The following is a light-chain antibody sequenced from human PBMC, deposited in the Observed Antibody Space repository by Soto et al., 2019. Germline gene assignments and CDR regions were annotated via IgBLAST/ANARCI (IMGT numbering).Light chain of an antibody. CDR1: QSISSSF. CDR2: GEA. V-gene: IGKV3-20*01. Sequence: EIVLTQSPGILSLSPGERASLSCGASQSISSSFLAWYQQKPGQSPRLLRYGEASRATGIPDRFSGTGSETDFTLTISILEPEDFAVYDCQQYDNSPITFGQGTRLEIK. CDR3: QQYDNSPIT. J-gene: IGKJ5*01.